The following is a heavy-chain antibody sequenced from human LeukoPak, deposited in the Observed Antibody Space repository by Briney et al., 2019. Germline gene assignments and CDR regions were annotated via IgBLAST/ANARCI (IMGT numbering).Heavy chain of an antibody. CDR1: GFTFSDYY. CDR3: ARDSHTLYYYGSGQFDY. D-gene: IGHD3-10*01. Sequence: GSLRLSCAASGFTFSDYYMSWIRQPPGKGLEWIGSIYYSGSTYYNPSLKSRVTISVDTSKNQFSLKLSSVTAADTAVYYCARDSHTLYYYGSGQFDYWGQGTLVTVSS. V-gene: IGHV4-38-2*02. CDR2: IYYSGST. J-gene: IGHJ4*02.